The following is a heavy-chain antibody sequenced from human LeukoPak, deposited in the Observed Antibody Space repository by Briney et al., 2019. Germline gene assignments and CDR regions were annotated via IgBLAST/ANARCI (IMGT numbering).Heavy chain of an antibody. CDR3: ARRPLRFLEWLFD. V-gene: IGHV4-34*01. CDR2: IKHSGSI. J-gene: IGHJ4*02. Sequence: SETLSLTCAVYGVSFSGYYWNWIRQPPGKGLEWIGEIKHSGSINYNPSLKSRGTISVDTSKNPFSLKLSSVTAADKAVYYCARRPLRFLEWLFDWGQGTLVTVSS. D-gene: IGHD3-3*01. CDR1: GVSFSGYY.